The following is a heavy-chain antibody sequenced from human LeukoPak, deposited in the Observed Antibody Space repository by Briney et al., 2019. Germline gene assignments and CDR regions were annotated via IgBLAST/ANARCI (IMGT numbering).Heavy chain of an antibody. J-gene: IGHJ5*02. CDR1: GGSISSYY. Sequence: SETLSLTCTVSGGSISSYYWSWIRQPPGKGLEWIGYIYYSGSTNYNPSLKSRVTISVDTSKNQFSLKLSSVTAADTAVYYCARGRLWSGGSYFRKTGHWFDPWGQGTLVTVSS. CDR2: IYYSGST. CDR3: ARGRLWSGGSYFRKTGHWFDP. V-gene: IGHV4-59*12. D-gene: IGHD1-26*01.